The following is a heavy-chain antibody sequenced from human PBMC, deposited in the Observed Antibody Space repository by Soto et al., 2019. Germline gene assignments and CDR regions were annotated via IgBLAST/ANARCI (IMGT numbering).Heavy chain of an antibody. D-gene: IGHD3-3*01. V-gene: IGHV3-23*01. J-gene: IGHJ4*02. Sequence: WCCLGLACAASGFTVSSYAVSGVRQAPGKGLEWVSAISGSGGSTYYADSVKGRFTISRDNSKNTLYLQMNSLRAEDTAVYYCAKAGRITIFGVVKLIFDYWGQGTLVTVYS. CDR2: ISGSGGST. CDR1: GFTVSSYA. CDR3: AKAGRITIFGVVKLIFDY.